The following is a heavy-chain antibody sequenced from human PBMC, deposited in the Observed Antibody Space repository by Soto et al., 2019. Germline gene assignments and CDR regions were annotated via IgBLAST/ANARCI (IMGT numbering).Heavy chain of an antibody. V-gene: IGHV3-74*01. CDR1: GFTLSSYW. J-gene: IGHJ4*02. D-gene: IGHD3-22*01. CDR2: INSDGSST. Sequence: EVQLVESGGGLVQPGGSLRLSCAASGFTLSSYWMHWVRQAPGKGLVWVSRINSDGSSTSYADSVKGRFTISRDNAKNTLYLRVTSLRAEDTAVPSCATDPGTGYYDRSGYYYDWGQGTLVTVSS. CDR3: ATDPGTGYYDRSGYYYD.